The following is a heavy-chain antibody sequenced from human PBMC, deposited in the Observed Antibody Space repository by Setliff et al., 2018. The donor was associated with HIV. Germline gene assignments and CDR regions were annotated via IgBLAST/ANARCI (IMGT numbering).Heavy chain of an antibody. Sequence: PSETLSLTCAVSGYSIRDNFFWGWVRQPAGKGLEWIGRIYYTGNTGYNPSLKSRVTMSMDTSKNQISLKLNSMTAADTAVYYCARSIYGSGTYPLDIWGPGILVTVSS. D-gene: IGHD3-10*01. J-gene: IGHJ4*02. V-gene: IGHV4-28*01. CDR3: ARSIYGSGTYPLDI. CDR2: IYYTGNT. CDR1: GYSIRDNFF.